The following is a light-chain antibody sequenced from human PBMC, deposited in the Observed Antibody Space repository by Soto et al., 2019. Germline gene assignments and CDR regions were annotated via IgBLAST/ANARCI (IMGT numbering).Light chain of an antibody. CDR1: QSISSW. CDR3: QHYDKYST. V-gene: IGKV1-5*01. Sequence: DIQLTPSPSTLPASVGDRVTITCRARQSISSWLAWYQQKPGKATKLLIYDASILESGVPSRFSGSGSGTEFTLTVTSLQPEDFATYFCQHYDKYSTFGHGTKVDI. J-gene: IGKJ1*01. CDR2: DAS.